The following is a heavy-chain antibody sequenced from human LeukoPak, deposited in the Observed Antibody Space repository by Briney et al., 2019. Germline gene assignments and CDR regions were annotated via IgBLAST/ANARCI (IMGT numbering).Heavy chain of an antibody. CDR1: GFTVSSNY. D-gene: IGHD3-3*01. J-gene: IGHJ1*01. CDR2: IYSGGST. Sequence: GGSLRLSCAASGFTVSSNYMNWVRQAPGKGLEWVSVIYSGGSTYYIDSVKGRFTISRDNSKNTLYLQTNSLRAEDTAVYYCAKPYYDFWSGYPGEYFQHWGQGTLVTVSS. CDR3: AKPYYDFWSGYPGEYFQH. V-gene: IGHV3-53*01.